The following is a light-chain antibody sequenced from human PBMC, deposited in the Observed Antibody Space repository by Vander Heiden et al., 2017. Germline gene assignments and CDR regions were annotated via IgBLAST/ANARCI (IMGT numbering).Light chain of an antibody. CDR3: QLLA. J-gene: IGKJ2*01. Sequence: DIQMTQSPSSLSASVGDRVTITCRASQSISSYLNWYQQKPGKAPKLLIYAASSLQSGVPSRFSGSGSGTDFTLTISSLQPEDFATYYCQLLAFGQGTKLEIK. CDR2: AAS. CDR1: QSISSY. V-gene: IGKV1-39*01.